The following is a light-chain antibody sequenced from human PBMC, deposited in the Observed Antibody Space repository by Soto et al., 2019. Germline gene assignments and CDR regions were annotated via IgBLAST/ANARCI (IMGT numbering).Light chain of an antibody. CDR3: QPYGPSRRYT. V-gene: IGKV3-20*01. CDR2: GAS. J-gene: IGKJ2*01. Sequence: EIVLTQSPGTLSLSPGERATLSCRASQSVSSTYFAWYQQTPGPAPRLLIYGASSGATGIPDRFSGSGSGTDFTLTISRLQPEDFAVYYCQPYGPSRRYTFGQGTKLEIK. CDR1: QSVSSTY.